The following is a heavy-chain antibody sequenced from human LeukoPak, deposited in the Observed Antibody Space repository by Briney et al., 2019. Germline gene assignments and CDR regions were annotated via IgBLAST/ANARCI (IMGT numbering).Heavy chain of an antibody. J-gene: IGHJ4*02. D-gene: IGHD5/OR15-5a*01. CDR3: ARDSLGMSTLDS. V-gene: IGHV3-53*01. Sequence: GGSLRPSCAASGFTFSNNYMSWVGKAPGKGLEWVSVIYSGGSTYYADSVKGRFTISRDSSKNTLYLQMNSLRAEDTAVYYCARDSLGMSTLDSWGQGTLVTVSS. CDR2: IYSGGST. CDR1: GFTFSNNY.